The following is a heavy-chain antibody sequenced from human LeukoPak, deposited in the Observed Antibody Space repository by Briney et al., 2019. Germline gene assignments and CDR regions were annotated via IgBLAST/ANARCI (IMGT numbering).Heavy chain of an antibody. CDR1: GFTFSSYE. Sequence: GGSLRLSCAASGFTFSSYEMNWVRQAPGKGLEWVSCISSSGSTIYYADSVKGRFTISRDNAKNSLYLQMNSLRAEDTAVYYCARDQRYSSSSGGIDYWGQGTLVTVSS. CDR3: ARDQRYSSSSGGIDY. V-gene: IGHV3-48*03. J-gene: IGHJ4*02. D-gene: IGHD6-6*01. CDR2: ISSSGSTI.